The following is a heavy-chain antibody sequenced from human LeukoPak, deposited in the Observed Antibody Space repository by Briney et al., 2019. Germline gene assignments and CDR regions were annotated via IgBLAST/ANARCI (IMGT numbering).Heavy chain of an antibody. Sequence: PSETLSLTCTVSGGSISSSSYYWGWIRQPPGKGLEWIGSIYYSGSTNYNPSLKSRVTISVDTSKNQFSLKLSSVTATDTAVYYCARGDGATNGYYYYYYMDVWGKGTTVTVSS. CDR2: IYYSGST. CDR1: GGSISSSSYY. J-gene: IGHJ6*03. D-gene: IGHD1-26*01. CDR3: ARGDGATNGYYYYYYMDV. V-gene: IGHV4-39*07.